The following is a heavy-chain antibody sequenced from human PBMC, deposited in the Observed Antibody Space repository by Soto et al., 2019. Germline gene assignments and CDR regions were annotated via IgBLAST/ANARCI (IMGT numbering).Heavy chain of an antibody. D-gene: IGHD3-3*01. CDR3: ASSRQYDFWSGSYDAFDI. Sequence: ASVKVSCKASGGTFSSYTISWVRQAPGQGLEWMGRIIAYHGNTNYAQKFQGRVTMTTDTSTSTAYMELRSLRSDDTAVYYCASSRQYDFWSGSYDAFDIWGQGTMVTVSS. V-gene: IGHV1-18*01. CDR2: IIAYHGNT. CDR1: GGTFSSYT. J-gene: IGHJ3*02.